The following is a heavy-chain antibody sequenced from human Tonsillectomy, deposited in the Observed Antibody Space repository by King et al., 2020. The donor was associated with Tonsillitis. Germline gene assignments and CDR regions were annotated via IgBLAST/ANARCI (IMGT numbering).Heavy chain of an antibody. CDR2: ISSNGGST. CDR1: GFTFSSYA. CDR3: VAQGGGKLWFGEFEYFQH. J-gene: IGHJ1*01. D-gene: IGHD3-10*01. V-gene: IGHV3-64D*06. Sequence: VQLVESGGTLVQPGGSLRLSCSASGFTFSSYAMHWVRQAPGKGLEYVSAISSNGGSTYYADSVKGRFTISRDNSKNTLYLQMSSLRAEDTAVYYCVAQGGGKLWFGEFEYFQHWGQGTLVTVSS.